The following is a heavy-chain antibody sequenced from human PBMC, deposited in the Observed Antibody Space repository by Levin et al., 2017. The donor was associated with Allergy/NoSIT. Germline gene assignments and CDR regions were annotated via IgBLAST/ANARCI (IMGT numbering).Heavy chain of an antibody. Sequence: LSLTCAASGFSFSNYTMNWVRQAPGKGLEWVSSISPSGTFIYYADSLKGRFTISRHNAENSLYLQVNSLRVEDTAVYYCARVSVEMATIGAFDYWGPGARVTVSS. CDR2: ISPSGTFI. J-gene: IGHJ4*02. CDR3: ARVSVEMATIGAFDY. V-gene: IGHV3-21*06. D-gene: IGHD5-24*01. CDR1: GFSFSNYT.